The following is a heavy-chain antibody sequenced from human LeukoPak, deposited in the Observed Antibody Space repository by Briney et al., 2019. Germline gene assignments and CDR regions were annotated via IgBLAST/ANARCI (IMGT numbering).Heavy chain of an antibody. Sequence: SETLSLTCTVSGGSISSYYWSWIRQPPGKGLEWIGYIYYSGSTDYKPSLKSRVTISVDTSKNQFSLKVRSVTAADTAVYYCARDGRFPPEVLPRYFDYWGQGTLVTVSS. V-gene: IGHV4-59*01. CDR3: ARDGRFPPEVLPRYFDY. D-gene: IGHD1-26*01. CDR1: GGSISSYY. CDR2: IYYSGST. J-gene: IGHJ4*02.